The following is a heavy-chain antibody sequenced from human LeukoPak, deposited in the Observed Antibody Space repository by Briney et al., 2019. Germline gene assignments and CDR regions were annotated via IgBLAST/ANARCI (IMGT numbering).Heavy chain of an antibody. D-gene: IGHD3-3*01. CDR3: ARGLRRGSTILGVVTGNWFDP. CDR1: GGSFSGYY. Sequence: SETLSLTCAVYGGSFSGYYWSWIRQPPGKGLEWIGEINHSGSTNYNPSLKSRVTISVDTSKNQFSLKLSSVTAADTAVYYCARGLRRGSTILGVVTGNWFDPWGQGTLVTVSS. J-gene: IGHJ5*02. V-gene: IGHV4-34*01. CDR2: INHSGST.